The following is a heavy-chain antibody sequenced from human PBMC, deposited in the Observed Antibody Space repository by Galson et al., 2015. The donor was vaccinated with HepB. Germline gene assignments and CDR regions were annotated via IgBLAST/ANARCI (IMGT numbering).Heavy chain of an antibody. D-gene: IGHD2/OR15-2a*01. V-gene: IGHV3-33*01. CDR1: GFTFNTYG. CDR2: IWYDASRQ. Sequence: SLRLSCAASGFTFNTYGIHWVRQAPGKGLEWVAVIWYDASRQYYADYVKGRFTISRDNSKNTVYLEINCLRAEDTAVYYCARDFSPTNRVIGGRGGLNYWGQGTLVTVSS. J-gene: IGHJ4*02. CDR3: ARDFSPTNRVIGGRGGLNY.